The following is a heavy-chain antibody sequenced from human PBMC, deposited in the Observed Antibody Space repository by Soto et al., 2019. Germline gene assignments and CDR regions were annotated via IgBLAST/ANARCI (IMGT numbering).Heavy chain of an antibody. Sequence: ESGGGVVQPGRSLRLSCAASGFTFSSYAIHWVRQAPGKGLEWVAVISGSGGSTYYADSVKGRFTISRDNSKNTLYLQMNSLRAEDTAVYYCAKGTVSYYTPFDYWGQGTLVTVSS. J-gene: IGHJ4*02. CDR1: GFTFSSYA. CDR3: AKGTVSYYTPFDY. D-gene: IGHD1-26*01. V-gene: IGHV3-23*01. CDR2: ISGSGGST.